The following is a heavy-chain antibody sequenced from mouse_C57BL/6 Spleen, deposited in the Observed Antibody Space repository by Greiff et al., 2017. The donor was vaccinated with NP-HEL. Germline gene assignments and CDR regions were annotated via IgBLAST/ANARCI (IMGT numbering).Heavy chain of an antibody. D-gene: IGHD1-1*01. Sequence: DVMLVESGEGLVKPGGSLKLSCAASGFTFSSYAMSWVRQTPEKRLEWVAYISSGGDYIYYADTVKGRFTISRDNARNTLYLQMSSLKSEDTAMYYCTRASITTVYFDYWGQGTTLTVSS. J-gene: IGHJ2*01. CDR3: TRASITTVYFDY. V-gene: IGHV5-9-1*02. CDR2: ISSGGDYI. CDR1: GFTFSSYA.